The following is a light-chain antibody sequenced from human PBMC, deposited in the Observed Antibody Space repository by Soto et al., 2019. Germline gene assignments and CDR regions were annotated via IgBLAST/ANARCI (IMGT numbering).Light chain of an antibody. V-gene: IGKV3-11*01. Sequence: EIVLTQSPATLPLSPGERATLSCRASQSVSSYLAWYQQKPGQAPRLLIYDASNRATGIPARFSGSGSGTDFTLTISSLEPEDFAVYYCQQRELTFGGGTKVEIK. CDR3: QQRELT. CDR1: QSVSSY. CDR2: DAS. J-gene: IGKJ4*01.